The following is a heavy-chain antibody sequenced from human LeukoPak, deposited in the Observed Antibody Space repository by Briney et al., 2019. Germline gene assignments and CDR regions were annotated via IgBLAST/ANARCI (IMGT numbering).Heavy chain of an antibody. CDR1: GGTFSSYA. CDR2: IIPIFGTA. Sequence: GSSVKVSCKASGGTFSSYAISWVRQAPGQGLEWMGGIIPIFGTANYAQKFQGRVTITADESTSTAYMELSSLRSEDTAVYYRVSGGYDFDAFDIWGQGTMVTVSS. J-gene: IGHJ3*02. CDR3: VSGGYDFDAFDI. D-gene: IGHD5-12*01. V-gene: IGHV1-69*01.